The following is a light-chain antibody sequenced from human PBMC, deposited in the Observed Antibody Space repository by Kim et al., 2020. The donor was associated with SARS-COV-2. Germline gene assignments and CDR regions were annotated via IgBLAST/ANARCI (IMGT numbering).Light chain of an antibody. CDR2: DND. CDR1: SSNIGINA. CDR3: ATWDDSLNGPV. V-gene: IGLV1-44*01. J-gene: IGLJ3*02. Sequence: ELTQPPSASGTPGQRVTISCSGSSSNIGINAVNWYQHLPGTAPKVLIYDNDGRPSGVPDHFSGSKSGTSASLAISGLQAEDEADYYCATWDDSLNGPVFGGGTKVTVL.